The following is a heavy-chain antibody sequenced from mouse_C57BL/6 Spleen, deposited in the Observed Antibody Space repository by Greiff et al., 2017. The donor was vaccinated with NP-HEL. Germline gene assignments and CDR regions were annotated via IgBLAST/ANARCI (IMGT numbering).Heavy chain of an antibody. D-gene: IGHD1-1*01. J-gene: IGHJ4*01. Sequence: QVQLQHPGAELVKPGASVKMSCKASGYTFTSYWITWVKQRPGQGLEWIGDIYPGSGSTNYNEKFKSKATLTVDTSSSTAYMQLSSLTSEDSAVYYCARSTVVAPYAMDYWGQGTSVTVSS. CDR2: IYPGSGST. CDR3: ARSTVVAPYAMDY. CDR1: GYTFTSYW. V-gene: IGHV1-55*01.